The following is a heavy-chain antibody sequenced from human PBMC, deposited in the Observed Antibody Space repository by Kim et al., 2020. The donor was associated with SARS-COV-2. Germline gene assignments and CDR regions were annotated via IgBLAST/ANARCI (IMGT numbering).Heavy chain of an antibody. CDR2: MNPNSGNT. J-gene: IGHJ5*02. Sequence: ASVKVSCKASGYTFTSYDINWVRQATGQGLQWMGWMNPNSGNTGYAQKFQGRVTMTRNTSISTAYMELSSLRSEDTAVYYCARGYLKAAAGTLFDPWGQGTLVTVAS. V-gene: IGHV1-8*01. CDR3: ARGYLKAAAGTLFDP. CDR1: GYTFTSYD. D-gene: IGHD6-13*01.